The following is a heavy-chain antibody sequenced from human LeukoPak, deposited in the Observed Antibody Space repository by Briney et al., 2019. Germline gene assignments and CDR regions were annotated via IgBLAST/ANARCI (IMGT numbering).Heavy chain of an antibody. V-gene: IGHV3-20*04. D-gene: IGHD2-21*01. Sequence: GQSRRLSWAAAALTFDDFGIRWVRHAPGKGREWVCGTNWMGGSTGYADSVKGRFTISRDNAKNYLYLQMNSLRVEDTALYYCARVQRELMWYYFDYWGQGTLVTVSS. CDR2: TNWMGGST. CDR3: ARVQRELMWYYFDY. J-gene: IGHJ4*02. CDR1: ALTFDDFG.